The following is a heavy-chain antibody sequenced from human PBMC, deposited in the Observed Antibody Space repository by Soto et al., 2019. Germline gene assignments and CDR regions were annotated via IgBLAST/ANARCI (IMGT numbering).Heavy chain of an antibody. CDR1: GGTFSSYA. D-gene: IGHD3-22*01. Sequence: QVQLVQSGAEVKKPGSSVKVSCKASGGTFSSYAISWVRQAPGQGLEWMGGIIPILGTANYAQKFQGRVTITADESTSTAYMELSSLRSEDTAVYYCARAPTYYYDSSGFGAFDIWGQGTMVTVSS. CDR2: IIPILGTA. J-gene: IGHJ3*02. CDR3: ARAPTYYYDSSGFGAFDI. V-gene: IGHV1-69*01.